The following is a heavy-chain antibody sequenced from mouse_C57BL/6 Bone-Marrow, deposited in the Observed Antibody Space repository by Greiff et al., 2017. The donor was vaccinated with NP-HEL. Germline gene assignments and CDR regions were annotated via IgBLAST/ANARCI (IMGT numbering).Heavy chain of an antibody. Sequence: VQLQQSGPELVKPGASVKISCKASGYAFSSSWMNWVKQRPGKGLEWIGRIYPGDGDTNYNGKFKGKATLTADKSSSTAYMQLSSLTSEDSAVYFGAREGDNPDYWGQGTTLTVSS. V-gene: IGHV1-82*01. D-gene: IGHD1-3*01. CDR3: AREGDNPDY. J-gene: IGHJ2*01. CDR1: GYAFSSSW. CDR2: IYPGDGDT.